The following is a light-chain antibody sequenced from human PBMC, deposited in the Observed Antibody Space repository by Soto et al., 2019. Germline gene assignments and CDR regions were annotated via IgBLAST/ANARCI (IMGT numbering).Light chain of an antibody. CDR3: QQYQTHPLT. J-gene: IGKJ4*01. CDR2: AAS. CDR1: QPIRTW. V-gene: IGKV1D-16*01. Sequence: DIQMTQSPSSLSASVGDRVTITCRASQPIRTWVAWYQQKPDQAPKTLISAASTLESGVPSRFSGSGSGTDFTLTISSLQPEDFATYYCQQYQTHPLTFGGVTMVDIK.